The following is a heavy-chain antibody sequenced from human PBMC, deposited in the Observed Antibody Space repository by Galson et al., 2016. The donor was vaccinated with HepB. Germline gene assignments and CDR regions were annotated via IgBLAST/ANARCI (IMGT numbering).Heavy chain of an antibody. J-gene: IGHJ6*02. D-gene: IGHD3-10*01. CDR1: GGSFIGY. CDR3: ARELGARGVRMDV. CDR2: IHHTGTST. Sequence: SETLSLTCAVYGGSFIGYWSWIRQSPGTGLEWIGEIHHTGTSTTYNPSLVSRVTISVDTSKNQFSLKLTSVTAADTAVYYCARELGARGVRMDVWGQGTTVIVSS. V-gene: IGHV4-34*01.